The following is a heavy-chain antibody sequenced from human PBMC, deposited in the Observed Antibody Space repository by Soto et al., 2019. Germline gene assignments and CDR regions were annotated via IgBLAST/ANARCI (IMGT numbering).Heavy chain of an antibody. V-gene: IGHV4-30-2*01. D-gene: IGHD3-10*01. CDR1: GGSISSGCYS. CDR3: TREFGYYFDY. CDR2: IYHGGNS. J-gene: IGHJ4*02. Sequence: QLQLQESGSGLVKPSQTLSLTCAVSGGSISSGCYSWSWIRQPPGKGLEWIGYIYHGGNSYYNPALKSRATISIDTAQNQFYLKLSSVTAADTAVYYCTREFGYYFDYWGQGTLVTVSS.